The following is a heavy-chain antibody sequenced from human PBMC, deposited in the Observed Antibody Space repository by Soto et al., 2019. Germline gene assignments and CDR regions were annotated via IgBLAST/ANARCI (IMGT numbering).Heavy chain of an antibody. CDR1: GGSISSGGYY. CDR3: ASLIWNPVYDFWRAVGWFDP. Sequence: QVQLQESGPGLVKPSQTLSLTCTVSGGSISSGGYYWSWIRQHPGKGLEWIGYIYYSGSTYYNPSLKSRVTISVHTSXXQXSXXLSAVTAADTAVYYCASLIWNPVYDFWRAVGWFDPWGQGTLVTVSS. D-gene: IGHD3-3*01. J-gene: IGHJ5*02. V-gene: IGHV4-31*03. CDR2: IYYSGST.